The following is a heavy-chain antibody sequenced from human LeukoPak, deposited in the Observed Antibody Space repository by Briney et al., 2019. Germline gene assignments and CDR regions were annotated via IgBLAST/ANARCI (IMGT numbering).Heavy chain of an antibody. CDR2: ISWNSGSI. Sequence: PGRSLRLSCAASGFTFDDYAMHWVRHAPGKGLEWVSGISWNSGSIGYADSVKGRFTISRDNAKNPLYLQMNSLRAEDTALYYCAKDMWFGELTTSFDPWGQGTLVTVSS. D-gene: IGHD3-10*01. CDR1: GFTFDDYA. CDR3: AKDMWFGELTTSFDP. V-gene: IGHV3-9*01. J-gene: IGHJ5*02.